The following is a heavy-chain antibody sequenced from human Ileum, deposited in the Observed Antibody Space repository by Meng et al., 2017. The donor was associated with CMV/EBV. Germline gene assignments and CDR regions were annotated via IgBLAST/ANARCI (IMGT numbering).Heavy chain of an antibody. Sequence: SCKASGYTFTGYQMHWVRQAPGQGLEWVGRINPKNGDTKYAEKFQGRVTMTRDTSITTAYMEVGRLRSDDTALYYCATTYSGRYETSWGQGTLVTVSS. CDR2: INPKNGDT. D-gene: IGHD1-26*01. V-gene: IGHV1-2*06. CDR3: ATTYSGRYETS. J-gene: IGHJ4*02. CDR1: GYTFTGYQ.